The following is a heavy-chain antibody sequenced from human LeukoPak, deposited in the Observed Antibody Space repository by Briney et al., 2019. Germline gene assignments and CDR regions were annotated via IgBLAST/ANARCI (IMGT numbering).Heavy chain of an antibody. J-gene: IGHJ5*02. CDR1: GGSISSSTYY. V-gene: IGHV4-39*07. Sequence: PSETLSLTCTVSGGSISSSTYYWGWIRQPPGKGLEWIGSIYYSGSTYYSPSLKSRVTISLDTSKNQFSLKLSSVTAAGTAVYYCARATPDWFDPWGQGTLATVSS. D-gene: IGHD2-15*01. CDR3: ARATPDWFDP. CDR2: IYYSGST.